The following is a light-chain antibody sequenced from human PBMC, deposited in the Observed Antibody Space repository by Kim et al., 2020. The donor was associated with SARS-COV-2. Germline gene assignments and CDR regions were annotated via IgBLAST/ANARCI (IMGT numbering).Light chain of an antibody. V-gene: IGLV1-47*02. CDR3: AAWDDNLSENWV. Sequence: QSVLTQPPSASGTPGQRVTISCSGSSSNIGSNYVYWYQQLPGTAPKLLIYSNNQRPSGVPDRFSGSKSGTSASLAISGLRSEDEADYYCAAWDDNLSENWVFGGGTQLTVL. J-gene: IGLJ3*02. CDR2: SNN. CDR1: SSNIGSNY.